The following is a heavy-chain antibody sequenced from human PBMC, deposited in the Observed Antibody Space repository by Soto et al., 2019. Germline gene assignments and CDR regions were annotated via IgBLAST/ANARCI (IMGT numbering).Heavy chain of an antibody. V-gene: IGHV1-69*04. CDR2: IIPILGIV. Sequence: SVKVSCKASGGTFSSYTISWVRQAPGQGLEWMGRIIPILGIVNYAQKFQGRVTITADKSTSTAYMELSSLRSEDTAVYYCARELLIVPAAMPDNWFDPWGQGTLVTVSS. CDR1: GGTFSSYT. D-gene: IGHD2-2*01. CDR3: ARELLIVPAAMPDNWFDP. J-gene: IGHJ5*02.